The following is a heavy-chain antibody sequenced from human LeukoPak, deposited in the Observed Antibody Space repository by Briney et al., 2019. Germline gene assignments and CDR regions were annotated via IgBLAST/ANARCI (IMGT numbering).Heavy chain of an antibody. D-gene: IGHD6-13*01. V-gene: IGHV4-34*01. J-gene: IGHJ4*02. CDR3: ARGEYSSSWYTNY. CDR1: GGSFSGYY. Sequence: PSETLSLTCAVYGGSFSGYYWSWIRQPPGKGLEWIGEINHSGSTNYNPSLKSRVTISVDTSKNQFSLKLSSVTAADTAVYYCARGEYSSSWYTNYWGQGTLVPVSS. CDR2: INHSGST.